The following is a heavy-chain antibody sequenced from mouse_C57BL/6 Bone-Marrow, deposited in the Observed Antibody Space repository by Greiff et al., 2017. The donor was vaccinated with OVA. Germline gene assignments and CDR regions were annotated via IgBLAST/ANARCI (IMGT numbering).Heavy chain of an antibody. CDR3: ARSPYGYDHSFAY. J-gene: IGHJ3*01. CDR1: GFSLTSYG. Sequence: QVQLKESGPGLVQPSQSLSITCTVSGFSLTSYGVHWVRQSPGKGLEWLGVIWSGGSTDYNAAFISRLSISKDNSKSQVFFKMNSLQADDTAIYYCARSPYGYDHSFAYWGQGTLVTVSA. V-gene: IGHV2-2*01. D-gene: IGHD2-2*01. CDR2: IWSGGST.